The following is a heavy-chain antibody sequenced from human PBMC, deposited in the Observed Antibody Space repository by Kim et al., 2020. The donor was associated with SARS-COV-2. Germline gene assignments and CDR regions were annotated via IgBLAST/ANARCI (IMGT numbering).Heavy chain of an antibody. Sequence: GGSLRLSCAASGFTFSSYAMSWVRQAPGKGLEWVSAISGSGGSTYYADSVKGRFTISRDNSKNTLYLQMNSLRAEDTAVYYCATRVRHWQQLEGWGQGTLVTVSS. CDR2: ISGSGGST. V-gene: IGHV3-23*01. J-gene: IGHJ4*02. CDR3: ATRVRHWQQLEG. D-gene: IGHD6-13*01. CDR1: GFTFSSYA.